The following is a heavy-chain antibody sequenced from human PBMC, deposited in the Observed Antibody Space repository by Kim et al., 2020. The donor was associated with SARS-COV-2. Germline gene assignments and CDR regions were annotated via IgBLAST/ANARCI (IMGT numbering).Heavy chain of an antibody. J-gene: IGHJ5*02. D-gene: IGHD6-6*01. CDR3: ARMIEYSSSSRWFDP. V-gene: IGHV3-23*01. Sequence: GGSLRLSCAASGFTFSSYAMSWVRQAPGKGLEWVSAISGSGGSTYYADSVKGRFTISRDNSKNTLYLQMNSLRAEDTAVYYCARMIEYSSSSRWFDPWGQGTLVTVSS. CDR2: ISGSGGST. CDR1: GFTFSSYA.